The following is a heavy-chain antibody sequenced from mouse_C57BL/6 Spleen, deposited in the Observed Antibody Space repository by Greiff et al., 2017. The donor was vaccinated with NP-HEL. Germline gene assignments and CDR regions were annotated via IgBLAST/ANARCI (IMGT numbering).Heavy chain of an antibody. CDR3: ARGGDYYGSNMDY. CDR1: GYAFSSSW. D-gene: IGHD1-1*01. V-gene: IGHV1-82*01. Sequence: VQLQESGPELVKPGASVKISCKASGYAFSSSWMNWVKQRPGKGLEWIGRIYPGDGDTNYNGKFKGKATLTADKSSSTAYMQLSSLTSEDSAVYFCARGGDYYGSNMDYWGQGTSVTVSS. J-gene: IGHJ4*01. CDR2: IYPGDGDT.